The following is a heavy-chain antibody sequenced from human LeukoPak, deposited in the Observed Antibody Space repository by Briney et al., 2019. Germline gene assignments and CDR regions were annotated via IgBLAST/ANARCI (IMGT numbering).Heavy chain of an antibody. Sequence: GGSLRLSCAASGFTFGDTWMNWVRQVPGQGLEWVANINQDGSEKFYVASVKGRFTISRDNGKSSLYLQMNSLRAEDTALYYCATSYDMGWLIGYWGQGTLVTVSS. CDR1: GFTFGDTW. CDR3: ATSYDMGWLIGY. J-gene: IGHJ4*02. CDR2: INQDGSEK. D-gene: IGHD3/OR15-3a*01. V-gene: IGHV3-7*03.